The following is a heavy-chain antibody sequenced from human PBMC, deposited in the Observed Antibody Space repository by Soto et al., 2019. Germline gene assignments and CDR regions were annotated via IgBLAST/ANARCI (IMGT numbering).Heavy chain of an antibody. CDR3: ASARGGWFDP. CDR1: GFTFSSYG. D-gene: IGHD3-16*01. J-gene: IGHJ5*02. Sequence: QVQLVESGGGVVQPGRSLRLSCAASGFTFSSYGMHWVRQAPGKGLEWVAVIWYDGSNKYYADSVKGRFTISRDNSKNTMYLKMNSRRAEDTAVYYCASARGGWFDPWGQGTLVTVSS. V-gene: IGHV3-33*01. CDR2: IWYDGSNK.